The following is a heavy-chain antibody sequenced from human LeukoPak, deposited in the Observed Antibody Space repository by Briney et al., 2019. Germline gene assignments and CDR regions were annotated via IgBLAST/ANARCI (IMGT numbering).Heavy chain of an antibody. CDR2: IWYDGSNK. CDR1: GFTFSSYC. Sequence: PGGSLRLSCAASGFTFSSYCMHWVRQAPGKGLEWVAVIWYDGSNKYYADSVKGRFTISRDNSKNTLYLQMNSMRAEDTAVYYCARGSAKKGAFDIWGQGTMVTVSS. J-gene: IGHJ3*02. D-gene: IGHD3-3*01. V-gene: IGHV3-33*01. CDR3: ARGSAKKGAFDI.